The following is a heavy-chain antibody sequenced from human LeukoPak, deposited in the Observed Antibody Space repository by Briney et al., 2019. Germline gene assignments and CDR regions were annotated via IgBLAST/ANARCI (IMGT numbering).Heavy chain of an antibody. CDR1: GFTFSSYA. Sequence: GGSLRLSCAASGFTFSSYAMSWVRQAPGKGLDWVSAISGSGGSTYYADSVKGRFTISRDNSKNTLYLQMNSLRAEDTAVDYCGVGLAVAGNYWGQGTLVTVSS. CDR3: GVGLAVAGNY. V-gene: IGHV3-23*01. CDR2: ISGSGGST. D-gene: IGHD6-19*01. J-gene: IGHJ4*02.